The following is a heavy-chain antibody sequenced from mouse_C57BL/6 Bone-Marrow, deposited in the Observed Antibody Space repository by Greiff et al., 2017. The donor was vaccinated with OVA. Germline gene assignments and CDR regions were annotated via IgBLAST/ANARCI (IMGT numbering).Heavy chain of an antibody. Sequence: EVQLQQSGAELVRPGASVKLSCTASGFNIKDDYMHWVKQRPEQGLEWIGWIDPENGDTEYASQFQGKATISADTSSNTAYLQLSSLTSEDTAVYYCTTHYYGSYYAMNYWGQGTSVTVSS. D-gene: IGHD1-1*01. J-gene: IGHJ4*01. CDR2: IDPENGDT. CDR3: TTHYYGSYYAMNY. V-gene: IGHV14-4*01. CDR1: GFNIKDDY.